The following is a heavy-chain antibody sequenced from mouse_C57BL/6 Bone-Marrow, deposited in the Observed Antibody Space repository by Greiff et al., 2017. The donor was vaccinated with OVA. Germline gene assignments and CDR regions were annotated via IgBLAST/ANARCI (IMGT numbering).Heavy chain of an antibody. Sequence: QVQLQQSGAELVRPGTSVKLSCKASGYTFTSYWMPWVKQRPGQGLEWIGVIDPSDSYTNYNQKFKGKATLTVDTSSSTAYMQLSSLTSEDAAVYYCARWGTTVVEGYYFDYWGQGTTLTVSS. D-gene: IGHD1-1*01. J-gene: IGHJ2*01. V-gene: IGHV1-59*01. CDR2: IDPSDSYT. CDR3: ARWGTTVVEGYYFDY. CDR1: GYTFTSYW.